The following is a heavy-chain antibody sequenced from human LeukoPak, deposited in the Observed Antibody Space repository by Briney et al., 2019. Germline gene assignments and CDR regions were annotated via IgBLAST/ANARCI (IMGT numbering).Heavy chain of an antibody. Sequence: SETLSLTCVVYGGFFSGYYWSWIRQSPGKGLEWIGEINHSGSTNYNPSLKSRVTISVDTSKNQFSLKLSSVTAADTAMYYCARLLEGVRYFDYWGQGTLVTVSS. CDR1: GGFFSGYY. D-gene: IGHD6-6*01. V-gene: IGHV4-34*01. J-gene: IGHJ4*02. CDR2: INHSGST. CDR3: ARLLEGVRYFDY.